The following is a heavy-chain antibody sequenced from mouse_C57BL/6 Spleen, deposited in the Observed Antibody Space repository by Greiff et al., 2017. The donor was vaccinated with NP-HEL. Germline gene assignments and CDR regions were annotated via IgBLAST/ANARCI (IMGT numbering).Heavy chain of an antibody. CDR1: GYTFTSYW. V-gene: IGHV1-69*01. D-gene: IGHD1-1*01. J-gene: IGHJ3*01. Sequence: QVQLQQPGAELVMPGASVKLSCKASGYTFTSYWMHWVKQRPGQGLEWIGEIDPSDSYTNYNQKFKGKSTLTVDKSSSTAYMQLSSLTSEDSAVDYCARTGYYYGSSYEGFAYWGQGTLVTVSA. CDR3: ARTGYYYGSSYEGFAY. CDR2: IDPSDSYT.